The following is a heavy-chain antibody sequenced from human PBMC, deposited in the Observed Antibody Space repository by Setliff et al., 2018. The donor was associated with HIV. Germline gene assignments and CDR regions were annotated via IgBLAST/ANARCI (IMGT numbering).Heavy chain of an antibody. J-gene: IGHJ6*03. CDR2: ISAYNGYT. Sequence: ASVKVSCKASDYTFTNYGISWVRQAPGQGLEWMGWISAYNGYTNYAQKLQGRVTMTTDTSTSTAYMGLRSLRSDDTAVYYCARDGWRHVLHGNYYYYFMDVWGKGTTVTVSS. CDR1: DYTFTNYG. CDR3: ARDGWRHVLHGNYYYYFMDV. D-gene: IGHD2-8*01. V-gene: IGHV1-18*01.